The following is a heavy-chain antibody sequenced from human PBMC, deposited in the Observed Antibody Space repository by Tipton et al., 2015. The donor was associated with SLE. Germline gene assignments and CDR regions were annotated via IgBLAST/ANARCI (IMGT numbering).Heavy chain of an antibody. CDR3: ARSAAGDWFDP. D-gene: IGHD2-15*01. Sequence: TLSLTCTVSGGSISSGYYWGWIRQPPGKGLEWIGSIYHSGSTYYNPSLKSRVTISVDTSKNQFSLKLSSVTAADTAVYYCARSAAGDWFDPWGQGTLVTVSS. V-gene: IGHV4-38-2*02. CDR2: IYHSGST. J-gene: IGHJ5*02. CDR1: GGSISSGYY.